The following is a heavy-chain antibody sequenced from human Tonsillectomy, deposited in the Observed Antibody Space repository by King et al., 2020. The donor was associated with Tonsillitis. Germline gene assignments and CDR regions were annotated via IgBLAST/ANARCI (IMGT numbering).Heavy chain of an antibody. CDR2: IGASGGTT. V-gene: IGHV3-23*04. CDR1: GFTFSSYA. J-gene: IGHJ4*02. Sequence: VQLVESGGGLVQPGGSLRLSCAASGFTFSSYAMSWVRQAPGKGLEWVSSIGASGGTTYYADSVKGRFTCSRDSPKNTLSLQMNSPRDEDTAVYYCAKPPTGDSSGYYHYWGQGTLVTVSS. CDR3: AKPPTGDSSGYYHY. D-gene: IGHD3-22*01.